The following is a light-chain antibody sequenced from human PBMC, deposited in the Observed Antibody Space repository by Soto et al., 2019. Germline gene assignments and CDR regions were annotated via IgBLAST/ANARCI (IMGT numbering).Light chain of an antibody. CDR3: QHRSSWPRS. J-gene: IGKJ1*01. CDR2: DAA. V-gene: IGKV3-11*01. CDR1: QSVATS. Sequence: DIVLTQSPATLSLSPGDRATLSCRASQSVATSLAWYKQQPGQAPRLLIHDAAYRASGIPERFSGSGSGTAFSLSISSLEPDDFAVYYCQHRSSWPRSFGRGTKVEV.